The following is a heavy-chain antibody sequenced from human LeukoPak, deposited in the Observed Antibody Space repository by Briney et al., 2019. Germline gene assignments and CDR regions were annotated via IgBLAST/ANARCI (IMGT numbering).Heavy chain of an antibody. D-gene: IGHD1-26*01. CDR3: AKASRRSWGDYYYYYYMDV. V-gene: IGHV3-23*01. CDR2: INGSGGRT. Sequence: GGSLRLSCAASGFTFSNYAMSWVRQAPGKGLEWVSDINGSGGRTNYADSVKGRFTISRDNSKNTLYLQMNSLRAEDTAVYYCAKASRRSWGDYYYYYYMDVWGKGTTVTVSS. J-gene: IGHJ6*03. CDR1: GFTFSNYA.